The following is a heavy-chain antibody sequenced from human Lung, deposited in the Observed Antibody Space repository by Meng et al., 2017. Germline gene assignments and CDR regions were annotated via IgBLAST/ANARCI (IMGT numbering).Heavy chain of an antibody. CDR2: INHSGST. D-gene: IGHD4-11*01. CDR3: ARGPTTMAHDFDY. CDR1: GGSFSDYY. Sequence: GEVNQWGAGLFKPSETLSLTCVVSGGSFSDYYWSWIRQPPGKGLEWIGEINHSGSTNYNPSLESRATISVDTSQNNLSLKLSSVTAADSAVYYCARGPTTMAHDFDYWGQGTLVTVSS. J-gene: IGHJ4*02. V-gene: IGHV4-34*01.